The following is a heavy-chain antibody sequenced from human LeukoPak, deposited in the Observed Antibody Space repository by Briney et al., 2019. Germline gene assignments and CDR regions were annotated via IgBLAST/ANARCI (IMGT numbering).Heavy chain of an antibody. CDR2: IYYGGST. D-gene: IGHD1-7*01. J-gene: IGHJ4*02. CDR1: GASISSISYY. V-gene: IGHV4-39*01. CDR3: ARPRYNWNYYFDY. Sequence: SETLSLTCTVSGASISSISYYWGWIRPPPGKGLEWIGTIYYGGSTYYNPSLKSRVTISVDTSKNQFSLKLNSVTAADTAVYFCARPRYNWNYYFDYWGQGILVTVSS.